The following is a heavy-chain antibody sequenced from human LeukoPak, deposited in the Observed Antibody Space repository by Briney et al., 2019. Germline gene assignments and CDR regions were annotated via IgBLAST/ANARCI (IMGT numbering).Heavy chain of an antibody. CDR3: ARSGYSYGEGFDY. V-gene: IGHV4-61*02. CDR1: GGSISSGSYY. CDR2: IYTSGST. D-gene: IGHD5-18*01. J-gene: IGHJ4*02. Sequence: SETLSLTXTVSGGSISSGSYYWSWIRQPAGKGLEWIGRIYTSGSTNYNPSLKSRVTISVDTSKNQFSLKLSSVTAADTAVYYCARSGYSYGEGFDYWGQGTLVTVSS.